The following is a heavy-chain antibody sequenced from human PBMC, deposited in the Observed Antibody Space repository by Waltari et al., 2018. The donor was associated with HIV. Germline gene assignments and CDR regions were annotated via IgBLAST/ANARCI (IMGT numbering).Heavy chain of an antibody. J-gene: IGHJ6*02. CDR3: AKHSSGWYRGHYPIDV. Sequence: EVQLLESGGGFVQPGGSLRLSCAAYKFTLDTYAMTWVRRAPGQGLEWFSIISAKAGRAYSADSLEGRFTVSRETSNTTIYLQMNNLTAEDTAVYYCAKHSSGWYRGHYPIDVWGQGTTVTVSS. V-gene: IGHV3-23*01. CDR2: ISAKAGRA. D-gene: IGHD6-19*01. CDR1: KFTLDTYA.